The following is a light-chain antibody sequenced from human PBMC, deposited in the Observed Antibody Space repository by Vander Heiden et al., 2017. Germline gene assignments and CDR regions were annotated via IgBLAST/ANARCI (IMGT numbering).Light chain of an antibody. Sequence: EIVLTQSPGTLSLSPGERATLSCTARRSLSNSYLAWYQQKPGQAPELLIYGASNRATGVPDRFSGSGSGTDFTLIISGLEPEDVAVYYCQQDGSSPITFGGGTRLEIK. J-gene: IGKJ5*01. CDR2: GAS. V-gene: IGKV3-20*01. CDR3: QQDGSSPIT. CDR1: RSLSNSY.